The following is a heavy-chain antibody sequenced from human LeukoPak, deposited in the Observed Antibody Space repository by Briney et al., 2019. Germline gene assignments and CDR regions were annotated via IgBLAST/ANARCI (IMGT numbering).Heavy chain of an antibody. CDR1: GYSISSGYY. D-gene: IGHD2-15*01. V-gene: IGHV4-38-2*02. CDR3: ASGWNNYCSGGSCYTTNDAFDI. J-gene: IGHJ3*02. CDR2: IYHSGST. Sequence: SETLSLTCTVSGYSISSGYYWGWIRQPPGKGLEWIGSIYHSGSTNYNPSLKSRVTISVDTSKNQFSLKLSSVTAADTAVYYCASGWNNYCSGGSCYTTNDAFDIWGQGTMVTVSS.